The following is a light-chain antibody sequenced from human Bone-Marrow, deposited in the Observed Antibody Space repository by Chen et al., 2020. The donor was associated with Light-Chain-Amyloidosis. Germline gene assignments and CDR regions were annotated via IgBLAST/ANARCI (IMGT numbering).Light chain of an antibody. CDR2: DAS. Sequence: EIVLTQSPATLSLSPGDRATLSCRASQSVRSYLAWYQQKPGQAPRLLIYDASNRATGIPARFSGSGSGTDFTLTISSLEPEDFAVYYCQQRSNWPVTFGQGTKLEI. V-gene: IGKV3-11*01. J-gene: IGKJ2*01. CDR3: QQRSNWPVT. CDR1: QSVRSY.